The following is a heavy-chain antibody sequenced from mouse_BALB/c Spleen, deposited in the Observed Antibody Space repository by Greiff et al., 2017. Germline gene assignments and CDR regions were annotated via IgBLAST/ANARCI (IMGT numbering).Heavy chain of an antibody. J-gene: IGHJ4*01. CDR3: ATYYDYDGGYAMDY. V-gene: IGHV1S137*01. CDR2: ISTYYGDA. D-gene: IGHD2-4*01. CDR1: GYTFTDYA. Sequence: QVQLQQSGAELVRPGVSVKISCKGSGYTFTDYAMHWVKQSHAKSLEWIGVISTYYGDASYNQKFKGKATMTVDKSSSTAYMELARLTSEDSAIYYCATYYDYDGGYAMDYWGQGTSVTVSS.